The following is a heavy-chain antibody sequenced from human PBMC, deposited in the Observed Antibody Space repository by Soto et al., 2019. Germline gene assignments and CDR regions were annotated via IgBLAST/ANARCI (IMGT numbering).Heavy chain of an antibody. CDR3: TKDQSYYYNSGHGDYGMDV. Sequence: GGSLRLSCTASGFTFGDYAMAWFRQAPGKGLEWVSFISSKAYGGTTEYAASVKGRFSISRDDSKNIAYLQMNSLKTEDTAVYYCTKDQSYYYNSGHGDYGMDVWGQGTTVTVSS. CDR2: ISSKAYGGTT. CDR1: GFTFGDYA. V-gene: IGHV3-49*03. J-gene: IGHJ6*02. D-gene: IGHD3-22*01.